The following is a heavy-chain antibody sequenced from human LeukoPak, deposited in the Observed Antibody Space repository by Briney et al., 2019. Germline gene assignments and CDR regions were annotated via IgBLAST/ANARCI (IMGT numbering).Heavy chain of an antibody. D-gene: IGHD3-9*01. Sequence: PGGSLRLSCTASGFTFGDYAMSWFRQAPGKGLEWVGFIRSKAYGGTTEYAASVKGRFTISRDDSKSIAYLQMNSLRAEDTAVYYCAKDHSPPIIDWSPNDAFDIWGQGTMVTVSS. CDR1: GFTFGDYA. CDR2: IRSKAYGGTT. V-gene: IGHV3-49*03. CDR3: AKDHSPPIIDWSPNDAFDI. J-gene: IGHJ3*02.